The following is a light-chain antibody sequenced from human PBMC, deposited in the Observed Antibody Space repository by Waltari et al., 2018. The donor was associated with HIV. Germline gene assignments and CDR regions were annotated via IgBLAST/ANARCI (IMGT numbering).Light chain of an antibody. CDR3: QQYNDYPPT. Sequence: DIQLTQSPSSLSASVGDRVTIACRASQTISTSLNWYQQKPGKAPKLLISAASSLQSGVPSRFSGSASGTDFTLSISTLQPEDYATYYCQQYNDYPPTFGQGTKVEIK. CDR2: AAS. V-gene: IGKV1-39*01. J-gene: IGKJ1*01. CDR1: QTISTS.